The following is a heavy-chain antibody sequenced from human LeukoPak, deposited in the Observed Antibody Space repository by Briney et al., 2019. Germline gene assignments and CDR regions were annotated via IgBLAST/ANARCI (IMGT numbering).Heavy chain of an antibody. J-gene: IGHJ3*01. CDR2: IDPKSGGT. Sequence: GASLKVSCKTSGYTFTDYHMHWVRQAPGQGLEWMGWIDPKSGGTKYAQRSQGRAIMTRDTSISTTYMELTSLGSDDTAVYYCARDDSGNDYNAFDVWGQGTKVTVSS. D-gene: IGHD1-26*01. CDR3: ARDDSGNDYNAFDV. V-gene: IGHV1-2*02. CDR1: GYTFTDYH.